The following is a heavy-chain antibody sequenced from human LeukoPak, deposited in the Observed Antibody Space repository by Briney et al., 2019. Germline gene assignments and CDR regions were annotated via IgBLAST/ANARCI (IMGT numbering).Heavy chain of an antibody. CDR1: GFSFSSYT. CDR2: ISSSSSYI. CDR3: ARYCSGGRCYSGLDP. D-gene: IGHD2-15*01. Sequence: PGGSLRLSCAASGFSFSSYTMSWVRQAPGKGLEWVSIISSSSSYIYYADSVKGRFTISRDSSKNRMYLQMNSLRVEDTAVYYCARYCSGGRCYSGLDPWGQGALVTVSS. J-gene: IGHJ5*02. V-gene: IGHV3-21*04.